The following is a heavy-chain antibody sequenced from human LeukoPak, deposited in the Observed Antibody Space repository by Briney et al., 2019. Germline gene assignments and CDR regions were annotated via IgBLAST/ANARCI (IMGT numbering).Heavy chain of an antibody. V-gene: IGHV4-39*01. CDR2: IYYSGST. D-gene: IGHD3-3*01. CDR3: ARHAATMGRFLEWLLTNFDY. Sequence: SETLSLTCTVSGGSISSSSYYWGWIRQPPGKGLEWIGSIYYSGSTYYNPSLKSRVTISVDTPKNQFSLKLSSVTAADTAVYYCARHAATMGRFLEWLLTNFDYWGQGTLVTVSS. J-gene: IGHJ4*02. CDR1: GGSISSSSYY.